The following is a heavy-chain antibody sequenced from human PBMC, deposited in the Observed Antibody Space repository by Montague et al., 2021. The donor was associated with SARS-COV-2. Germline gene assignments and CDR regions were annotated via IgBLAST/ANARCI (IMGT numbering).Heavy chain of an antibody. CDR3: AKDRYYGSGSYWGWFDP. Sequence: SLRLSCAASGFTFTCYVMSWVRQAPGKGLEWVSFIYSGGSITSYADSVKGRFTISRDNSKNTLYLQMNSLRAEDTAVYYCAKDRYYGSGSYWGWFDPWGQGTLVTVSS. D-gene: IGHD3-10*01. V-gene: IGHV3-23*03. J-gene: IGHJ5*02. CDR1: GFTFTCYV. CDR2: IYSGGSIT.